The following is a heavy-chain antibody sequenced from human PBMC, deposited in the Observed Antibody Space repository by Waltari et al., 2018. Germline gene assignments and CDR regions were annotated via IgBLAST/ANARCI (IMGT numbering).Heavy chain of an antibody. V-gene: IGHV4-59*01. CDR1: GASISGFY. CDR3: ARGGGGDWEWFDP. CDR2: IYYTGST. D-gene: IGHD2-21*02. Sequence: QLQLQESGPSLLQPSATLSRIVTVDGASISGFYWSWVRQPPGKGLYWIGYIYYTGSTNFNPSLKSRVTMSVDTSKNQFSLKLSSETAADTAFYYCARGGGGDWEWFDPWGQGTLVTVSS. J-gene: IGHJ5*02.